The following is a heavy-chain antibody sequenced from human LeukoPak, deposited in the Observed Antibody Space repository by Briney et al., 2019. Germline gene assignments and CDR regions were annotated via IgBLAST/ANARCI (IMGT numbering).Heavy chain of an antibody. V-gene: IGHV3-7*01. CDR2: IKQDGSEK. CDR1: GFTFSNYW. J-gene: IGHJ4*02. Sequence: GGSLRLSCAASGFTFSNYWMIWVRQAPGKGLEWVANIKQDGSEKYYVDSVKGRFTISRDNAKNSLYLQMNSLRAEDTAVYYCARERVVTRYFDYWGQGTLVTVSS. CDR3: ARERVVTRYFDY. D-gene: IGHD2-15*01.